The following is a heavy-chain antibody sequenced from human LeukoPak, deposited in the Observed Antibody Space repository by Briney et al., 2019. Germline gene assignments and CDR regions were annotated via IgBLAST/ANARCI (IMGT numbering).Heavy chain of an antibody. CDR2: ISYDESNK. D-gene: IGHD5-18*01. CDR1: GLTFSSYG. V-gene: IGHV3-30*03. CDR3: ARAPPDSYGLLDY. J-gene: IGHJ4*02. Sequence: GGSLRLSCAASGLTFSSYGMHWVRQAPGKGLEWVAVISYDESNKYYADSVKGRFTISRDNSKNTLYLQMNSLRAEDTAVYYCARAPPDSYGLLDYWGQGTLVTVSS.